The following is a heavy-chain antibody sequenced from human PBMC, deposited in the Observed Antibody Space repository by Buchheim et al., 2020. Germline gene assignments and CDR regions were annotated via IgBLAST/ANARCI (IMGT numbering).Heavy chain of an antibody. J-gene: IGHJ4*02. CDR2: ISGSGGST. D-gene: IGHD5-12*01. CDR3: AKEWMATTSLWGNQNRETDY. Sequence: EVQLVESGGGLVQPGGSLRLSCAASGFTFSSYAMSWVRQAPGKGLERVSAISGSGGSTYYADSVKGRFTISRDNSKNTLYLQMNSLRAEDTAVYYCAKEWMATTSLWGNQNRETDYWGQGTL. CDR1: GFTFSSYA. V-gene: IGHV3-23*04.